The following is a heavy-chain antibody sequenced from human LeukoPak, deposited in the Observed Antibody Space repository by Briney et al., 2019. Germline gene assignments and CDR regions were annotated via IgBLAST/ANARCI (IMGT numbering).Heavy chain of an antibody. J-gene: IGHJ4*02. CDR1: GFTFSSYS. V-gene: IGHV3-48*02. Sequence: GGSLRLSCVASGFTFSSYSMNWVRQAPGKGLERVSYISRTSSTIYYADSVKGRFSISRDDAKNSLYLQMNSLRDEDTALYYCVRDHAFAFDYWGQGTLVTASS. CDR2: ISRTSSTI. D-gene: IGHD2/OR15-2a*01. CDR3: VRDHAFAFDY.